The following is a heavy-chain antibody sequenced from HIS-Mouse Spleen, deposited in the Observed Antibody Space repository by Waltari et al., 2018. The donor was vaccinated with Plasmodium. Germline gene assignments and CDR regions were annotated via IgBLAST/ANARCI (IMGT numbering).Heavy chain of an antibody. CDR1: GGSFSGYS. Sequence: QVQLQQWGAGLLTPSETLSLTCAVYGGSFSGYSWSWIRQPPGKELEWIGEINHSGSTNYNPSLKSRVTISVDTSKNQFSLKLSSVTAADTAVYYCARGLRGHYWYFDLWGRGTLVTVSS. CDR3: ARGLRGHYWYFDL. CDR2: INHSGST. J-gene: IGHJ2*01. V-gene: IGHV4-34*01. D-gene: IGHD3-10*01.